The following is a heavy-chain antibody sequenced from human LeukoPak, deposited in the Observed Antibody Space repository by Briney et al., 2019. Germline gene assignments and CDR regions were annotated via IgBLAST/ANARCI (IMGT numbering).Heavy chain of an antibody. Sequence: PSETLSLTCTVSGDSISSSSYYWGWIRQPPGKGLEWIGNIYYSGSTYYNPSLKSRVTISVDTSKNQFSLKLSSVTAADTAVYYCARDNRRVVIPNWFDPWGQGTLVTVSS. CDR2: IYYSGST. CDR3: ARDNRRVVIPNWFDP. D-gene: IGHD3-3*01. J-gene: IGHJ5*02. V-gene: IGHV4-39*07. CDR1: GDSISSSSYY.